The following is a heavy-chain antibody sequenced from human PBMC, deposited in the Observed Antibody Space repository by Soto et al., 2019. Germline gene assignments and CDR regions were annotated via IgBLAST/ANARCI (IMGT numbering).Heavy chain of an antibody. CDR2: IYHSGST. CDR1: GGSISSGGYS. Sequence: PSVTLSLTCAVSGGSISSGGYSWSWIRQPPGKGLEWIGYIYHSGSTYYNPSLKSRVTISVDRSKNQFSLNLSSVTAADTAVYYCARGMTTVTTYDYWGQGTLVTVSS. J-gene: IGHJ4*02. CDR3: ARGMTTVTTYDY. D-gene: IGHD4-4*01. V-gene: IGHV4-30-2*01.